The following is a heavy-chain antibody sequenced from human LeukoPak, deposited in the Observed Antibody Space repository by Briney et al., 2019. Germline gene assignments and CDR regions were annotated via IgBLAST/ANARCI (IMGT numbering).Heavy chain of an antibody. CDR3: AYSVAPTFYDSSGSDTFDV. J-gene: IGHJ3*01. V-gene: IGHV4-39*01. CDR2: IYYSGSI. Sequence: PSETLSLTCTVSGASVSSSSLYWGWLRQPPGQGLEWIATIYYSGSIYYNPSLKGRVTISLDTSKDQFSLKLTSVTAADTAVYYCAYSVAPTFYDSSGSDTFDVWGLGTIVTVSS. D-gene: IGHD3-22*01. CDR1: GASVSSSSLY.